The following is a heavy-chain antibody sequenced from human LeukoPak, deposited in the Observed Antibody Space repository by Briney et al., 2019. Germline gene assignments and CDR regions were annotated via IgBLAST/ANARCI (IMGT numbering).Heavy chain of an antibody. D-gene: IGHD3-3*01. CDR3: ARDPIHYDFWSGYYSGAFDI. CDR1: GFTFSSYG. Sequence: GGSLRLSCAASGFTFSSYGMHWVRQAPGKGLEWVAVIWYDGSNKYYADSVKGRFTISRDNSKNTLYLQMNSLRAEDTAVYYCARDPIHYDFWSGYYSGAFDIWGQGTMVTVSS. V-gene: IGHV3-33*01. J-gene: IGHJ3*02. CDR2: IWYDGSNK.